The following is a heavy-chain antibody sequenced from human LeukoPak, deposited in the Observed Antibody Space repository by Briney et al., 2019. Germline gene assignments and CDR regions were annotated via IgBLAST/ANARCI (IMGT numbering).Heavy chain of an antibody. D-gene: IGHD4-17*01. CDR1: GFTFNSYG. Sequence: GGSLRLSCAASGFTFNSYGMHWVRQAPGKGLEWVAFIRYDGSKSYFADSVKGRFALSRDNSKNTLYLQMNSLRAEDTAVYYCAKGLIPGDYVHYYYMDVWGKGTTVTVS. V-gene: IGHV3-30*02. CDR3: AKGLIPGDYVHYYYMDV. J-gene: IGHJ6*03. CDR2: IRYDGSKS.